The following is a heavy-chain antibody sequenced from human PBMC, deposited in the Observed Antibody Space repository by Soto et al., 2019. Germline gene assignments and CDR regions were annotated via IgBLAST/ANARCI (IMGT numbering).Heavy chain of an antibody. D-gene: IGHD5-18*01. Sequence: PGGSLRLSYIGSGFAFRNAYMSWVRQAPGKGLEWIGRIRNKADGETRDYAAPVKGRFTISRDDSKNTLYLQMNSLKTEDTAVYSCATGTLWFPSPFYFSYYSMDVGGQGTTVTVSS. J-gene: IGHJ6*02. V-gene: IGHV3-15*01. CDR3: ATGTLWFPSPFYFSYYSMDV. CDR1: GFAFRNAY. CDR2: IRNKADGETR.